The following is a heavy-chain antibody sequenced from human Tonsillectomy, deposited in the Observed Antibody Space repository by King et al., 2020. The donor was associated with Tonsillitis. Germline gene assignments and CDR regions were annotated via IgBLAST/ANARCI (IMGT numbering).Heavy chain of an antibody. V-gene: IGHV1-8*01. CDR2: MNPNSGNT. CDR3: SRKGDFWSGQNWFDP. J-gene: IGHJ5*02. CDR1: GYTFTSYD. D-gene: IGHD3-3*01. Sequence: VQLVESGAEVKKPGASVKVSCKASGYTFTSYDINWVRQATGQGLEWMGWMNPNSGNTGYAQKFQGRVTMTRNNSISTAYMELSSLRSEDTAVYYCSRKGDFWSGQNWFDPWGQGTLVTVSS.